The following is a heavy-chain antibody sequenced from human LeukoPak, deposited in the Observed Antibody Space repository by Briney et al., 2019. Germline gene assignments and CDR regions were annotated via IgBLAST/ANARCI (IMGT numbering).Heavy chain of an antibody. J-gene: IGHJ5*02. Sequence: PSQTLSLTSTVSGGSISSYYWSWNRQPAGKGLEWIGRIYTSGSTNYNPSLKSRVTMSVDTSKNQFSLKLSSVTAADTAVYYCARYLDGSGGNNWFDPWGQGTLVTVSS. CDR2: IYTSGST. D-gene: IGHD3-10*01. CDR1: GGSISSYY. V-gene: IGHV4-4*07. CDR3: ARYLDGSGGNNWFDP.